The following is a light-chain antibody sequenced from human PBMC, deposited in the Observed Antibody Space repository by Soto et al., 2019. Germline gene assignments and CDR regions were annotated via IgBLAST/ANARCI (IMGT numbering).Light chain of an antibody. CDR1: QSVSSIY. V-gene: IGKV3-20*01. J-gene: IGKJ5*01. CDR3: QQYGSSPIT. CDR2: ATS. Sequence: EIVLTQSPGTLSLSPGERATLSCRASQSVSSIYLAWYQQKPGQAPSLLIYATSSRATGIPDRFSGSGSGTDLSLTISRLEPEDFAVYYCQQYGSSPITFGQGTRLEIK.